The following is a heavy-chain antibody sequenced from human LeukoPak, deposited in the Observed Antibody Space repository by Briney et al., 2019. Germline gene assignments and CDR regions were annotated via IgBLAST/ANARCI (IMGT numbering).Heavy chain of an antibody. V-gene: IGHV4-59*11. CDR2: IYNSGIT. Sequence: PSETLSLTCTVSGGSISSHYWSWLRQPPGKGLEWIGYIYNSGITNYNPSLKSRVTMSLDTSKNHFSLKLSSVTAADTAVYYCARDSTATAGWFMDVWGQGTTVTVSS. D-gene: IGHD6-13*01. CDR3: ARDSTATAGWFMDV. J-gene: IGHJ6*01. CDR1: GGSISSHY.